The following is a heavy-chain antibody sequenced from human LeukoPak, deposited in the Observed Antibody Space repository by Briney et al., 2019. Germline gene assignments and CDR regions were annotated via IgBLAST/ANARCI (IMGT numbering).Heavy chain of an antibody. CDR1: GFSFSTYW. CDR2: ITNDGSWT. Sequence: GGSLRLSCAASGFSFSTYWMHWGRQAPGKGLVWVSLITNDGSWTNYADAVKGRFTISRYNAKNSLFLQMNSLRAEDTAVYYCARAGSDWKIDYWGQGILVTVSS. V-gene: IGHV3-74*01. D-gene: IGHD6-19*01. CDR3: ARAGSDWKIDY. J-gene: IGHJ4*02.